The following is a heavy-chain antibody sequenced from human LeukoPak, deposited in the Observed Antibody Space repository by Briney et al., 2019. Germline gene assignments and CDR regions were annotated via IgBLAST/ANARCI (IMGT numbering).Heavy chain of an antibody. CDR1: GGSISSYY. J-gene: IGHJ4*02. CDR2: IYYSGNT. V-gene: IGHV4-59*01. CDR3: ARHLVGYSGYDGVDY. D-gene: IGHD5-12*01. Sequence: SSETLSLTCTVSGGSISSYYWSWIRQPPGKGLEWIGYIYYSGNTNYNPSLKSRVTISVDRTKNQFSLKLTSVTAADTAVYYCARHLVGYSGYDGVDYWGQGTLVTVSS.